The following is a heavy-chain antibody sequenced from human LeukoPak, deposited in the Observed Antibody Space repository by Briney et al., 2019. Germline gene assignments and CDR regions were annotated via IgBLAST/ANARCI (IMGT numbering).Heavy chain of an antibody. CDR2: IYYSGST. CDR3: ARLGGSYYFDY. CDR1: GGSISSGGYY. J-gene: IGHJ4*02. V-gene: IGHV4-61*08. D-gene: IGHD1-26*01. Sequence: SETLSLTCSVSGGSISSGGYYWRWIRQHPGKGLEWIGYIYYSGSTNYNPSLKSRVTISVDTSKNQFSLKLSSVTAADTAVYYCARLGGSYYFDYWGQGTLVTVSS.